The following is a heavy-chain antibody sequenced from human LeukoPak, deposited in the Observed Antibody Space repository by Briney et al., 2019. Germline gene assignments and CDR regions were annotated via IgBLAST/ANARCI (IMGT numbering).Heavy chain of an antibody. V-gene: IGHV4-59*01. CDR1: GGSISSYY. J-gene: IGHJ4*02. Sequence: SETLSLTCTVSGGSISSYYWSWIRQPPGKGLEWIGYIYYSGSTNYNPSLKSRVTISVDTSKNQFSLRLSSVTAADTAVYYCARERYSSGWYDYWGQGTLVTVSS. D-gene: IGHD6-13*01. CDR2: IYYSGST. CDR3: ARERYSSGWYDY.